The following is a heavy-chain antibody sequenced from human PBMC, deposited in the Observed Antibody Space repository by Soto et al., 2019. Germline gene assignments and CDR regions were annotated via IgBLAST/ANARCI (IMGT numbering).Heavy chain of an antibody. D-gene: IGHD3-3*01. Sequence: GGSLRLSCAASGFIFSNYEMNWVRQAPGKGLEWVANIKQDGSEKYYVDSVKGRFTISRDNAKNSLYLQMNSLRAEDTAVYYCASLRGYDFWSGYNNWFDPWGQGTLVTVSS. CDR3: ASLRGYDFWSGYNNWFDP. CDR2: IKQDGSEK. J-gene: IGHJ5*02. CDR1: GFIFSNYE. V-gene: IGHV3-7*01.